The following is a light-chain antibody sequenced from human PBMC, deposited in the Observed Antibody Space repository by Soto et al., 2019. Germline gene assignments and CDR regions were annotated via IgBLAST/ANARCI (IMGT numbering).Light chain of an antibody. CDR2: DAS. CDR1: QSIGST. CDR3: QQRSKRPVT. J-gene: IGKJ3*01. Sequence: EIVLTQSPDTLSLSPGERAIFSCRTSQSIGSTLAWYQHKPGQAPRLLIYDASKRATGIPARFSGSGSGTNFTLTISSLEPADFSVYFCQQRSKRPVTFGPGTTVDIK. V-gene: IGKV3-11*01.